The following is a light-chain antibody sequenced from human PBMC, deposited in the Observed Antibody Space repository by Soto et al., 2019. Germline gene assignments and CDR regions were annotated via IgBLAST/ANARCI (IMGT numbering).Light chain of an antibody. CDR1: QSGLYSSTNKNY. CDR2: WAS. Sequence: DIVMTQSPDSLAVSLGERATINCKSSQSGLYSSTNKNYLAWYQQKPGQPPKLLIYWASTRASGVPDSFSGSGSGTDFTLTISSLQAEDVAVYYCQQYYTNALTFGGGTKVGVK. CDR3: QQYYTNALT. J-gene: IGKJ4*02. V-gene: IGKV4-1*01.